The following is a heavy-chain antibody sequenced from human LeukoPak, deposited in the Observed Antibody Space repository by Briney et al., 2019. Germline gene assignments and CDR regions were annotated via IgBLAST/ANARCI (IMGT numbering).Heavy chain of an antibody. V-gene: IGHV3-74*01. CDR3: ARDFSYDFWSGYAYYYYGMDV. CDR1: GVTFSSYW. D-gene: IGHD3-3*01. Sequence: GGSLRLSCAASGVTFSSYWMHWVRQAPGKGLVWVSRINSDGSSTSYADSVKGRFTISRDNAKNTLYLQMNSLRAEDTAVYYCARDFSYDFWSGYAYYYYGMDVWGQGTTVTVSS. CDR2: INSDGSST. J-gene: IGHJ6*02.